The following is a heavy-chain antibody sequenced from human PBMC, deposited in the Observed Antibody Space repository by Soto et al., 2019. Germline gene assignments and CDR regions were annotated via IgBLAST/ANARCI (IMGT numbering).Heavy chain of an antibody. Sequence: SLRLSCAASGFTFSSYWMSWVRQAPGKGLEWVANIKQDGSEKYYVDSVKGRFTISRDNAKNSLYLQMNSLRAEDTAVYYCAREEAYYDFWSGPSPKYYFDYWGQGTLVTVSS. CDR3: AREEAYYDFWSGPSPKYYFDY. J-gene: IGHJ4*02. D-gene: IGHD3-3*01. V-gene: IGHV3-7*01. CDR2: IKQDGSEK. CDR1: GFTFSSYW.